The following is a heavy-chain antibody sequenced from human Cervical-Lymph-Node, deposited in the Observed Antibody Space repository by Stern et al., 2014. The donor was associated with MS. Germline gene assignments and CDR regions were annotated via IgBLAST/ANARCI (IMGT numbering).Heavy chain of an antibody. J-gene: IGHJ4*02. CDR3: ARVIAGRRFED. D-gene: IGHD6-6*01. CDR1: GFPVSASY. Sequence: EVQLVESGGGLVQPGGSLRLSCEASGFPVSASYMNWVRQAPGKGLEWVSRIHTIGTTHYADSVKGRFTISRANAKNALYLQMDSLRVEDTAVYYCARVIAGRRFEDWGRGTLVAVSP. V-gene: IGHV3-66*01. CDR2: IHTIGTT.